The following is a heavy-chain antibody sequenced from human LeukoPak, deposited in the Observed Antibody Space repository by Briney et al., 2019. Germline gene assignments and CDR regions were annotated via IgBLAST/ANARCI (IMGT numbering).Heavy chain of an antibody. CDR2: IYHIGST. CDR1: GYSISRGYY. Sequence: SETLSLTCGVSGYSISRGYYWAWIRQPPGKGLEWIGTIYHIGSTYYTPSLGSRVTISVDTSKNEFSLNLKSVTAADTAVYYCARAGWVITSGIDYWGQGALVTVSS. V-gene: IGHV4-38-2*01. CDR3: ARAGWVITSGIDY. J-gene: IGHJ4*02. D-gene: IGHD3-22*01.